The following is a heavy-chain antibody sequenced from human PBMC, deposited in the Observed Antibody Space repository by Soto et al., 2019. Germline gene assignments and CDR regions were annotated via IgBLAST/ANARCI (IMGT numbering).Heavy chain of an antibody. V-gene: IGHV4-34*11. CDR3: ARARVDILREVVKYNMDV. D-gene: IGHD3-10*01. CDR2: IYNRGRA. Sequence: SETLSLTCDVSGHSISDYYWSWIRQSPGKGLEWLGYIYNRGRANTNPSLQSRATISMDTSKNQLSLNLRSVTAADTAVYYCARARVDILREVVKYNMDVWGPGATVTVSS. CDR1: GHSISDYY. J-gene: IGHJ6*03.